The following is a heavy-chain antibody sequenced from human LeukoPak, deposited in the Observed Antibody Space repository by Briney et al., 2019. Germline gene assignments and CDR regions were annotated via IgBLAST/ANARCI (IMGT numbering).Heavy chain of an antibody. D-gene: IGHD2-21*01. CDR3: VICYSVVGAFDI. CDR1: GYTFTSYG. CDR2: ISAYNGNT. V-gene: IGHV1-18*01. Sequence: ASVKVSCKASGYTFTSYGISWVRQAPGQGLEWMGWISAYNGNTNYAQKLQGRVTMTTDTSTSTAYMELRGLRSDNTAVYYCVICYSVVGAFDIWGQGTMVTVSS. J-gene: IGHJ3*02.